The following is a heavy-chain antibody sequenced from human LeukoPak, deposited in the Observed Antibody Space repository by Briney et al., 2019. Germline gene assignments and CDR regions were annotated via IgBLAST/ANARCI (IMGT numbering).Heavy chain of an antibody. CDR2: IKPDGGHQ. Sequence: GGSLRLSCAASGLAFSDYWMSWVRQAPGKGLEWVANIKPDGGHQNYVDSVRGRFTISRDNAKNSLYLQMNSLRVEDTAVYYCARDGFVGAADYWGQGTLVTVSS. V-gene: IGHV3-7*01. J-gene: IGHJ4*02. D-gene: IGHD6-13*01. CDR3: ARDGFVGAADY. CDR1: GLAFSDYW.